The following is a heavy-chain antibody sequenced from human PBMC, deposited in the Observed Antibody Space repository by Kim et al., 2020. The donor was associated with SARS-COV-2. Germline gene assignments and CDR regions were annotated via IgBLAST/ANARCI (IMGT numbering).Heavy chain of an antibody. V-gene: IGHV4-39*02. CDR3: ARLEYSSSSRLFDP. CDR1: GGSVSSSNYY. Sequence: SETLSLTCTVSGGSVSSSNYYWGWIRQPPGKGLEWIGNIYYTGDTYYNPSLKSRVTISVDTSKNHFSLKLSSLTAADTAVYYCARLEYSSSSRLFDPWGQGTQVTVSS. D-gene: IGHD6-6*01. J-gene: IGHJ5*02. CDR2: IYYTGDT.